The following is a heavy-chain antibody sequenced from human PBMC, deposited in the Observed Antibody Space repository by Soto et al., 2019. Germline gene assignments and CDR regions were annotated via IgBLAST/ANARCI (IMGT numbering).Heavy chain of an antibody. V-gene: IGHV4-39*01. CDR3: AKLEDSSRFGGLDI. Sequence: PSETLSLTCTVSGGSITSGGYFCDWIRQPPGKGREWIGTVHSTGGTYYSPSLRSRVTISVDTSKNLFSLKMTSASATDTAVYFCAKLEDSSRFGGLDIWGQGTAVTVSS. D-gene: IGHD3-3*01. CDR1: GGSITSGGYF. J-gene: IGHJ6*02. CDR2: VHSTGGT.